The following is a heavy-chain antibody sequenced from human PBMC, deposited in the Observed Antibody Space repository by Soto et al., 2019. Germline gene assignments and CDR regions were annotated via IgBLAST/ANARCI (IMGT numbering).Heavy chain of an antibody. CDR1: GGTFSSYA. J-gene: IGHJ5*02. V-gene: IGHV1-69*13. D-gene: IGHD3-22*01. Sequence: SVKVSCKASGGTFSSYAISWVRQAPGQGLEWMGGIIPIFGTANYAQKFQGRVTITADESTSTAYMELSSLRSEDTAVYYCARDGWSYYDSSGYYYRWFDPWGQGTLVTVSS. CDR2: IIPIFGTA. CDR3: ARDGWSYYDSSGYYYRWFDP.